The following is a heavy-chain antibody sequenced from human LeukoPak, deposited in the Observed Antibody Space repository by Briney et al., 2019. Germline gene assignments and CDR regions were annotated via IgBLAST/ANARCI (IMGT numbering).Heavy chain of an antibody. CDR2: ISLAGQT. Sequence: SGTESLTCGVSGGSFRGSNWWSSVRQRPGHGVEWIGEISLAGQTNFNPSLNGRVTLSLDKSSNTLYLHLTSATAADTATYFCSRESGPFCPFGYWGQGTLVIVSS. V-gene: IGHV4-4*02. J-gene: IGHJ4*02. D-gene: IGHD1-26*01. CDR3: SRESGPFCPFGY. CDR1: GGSFRGSNW.